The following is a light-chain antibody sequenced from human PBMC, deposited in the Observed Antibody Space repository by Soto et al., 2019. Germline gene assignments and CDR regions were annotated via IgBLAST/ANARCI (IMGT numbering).Light chain of an antibody. Sequence: AIRMTQSPSSFSASTGDRVTITCRASQGIRSYLAWYQQKPGKAPKLLIYAASTLQSGVPSRFSGSGSGTDFTLTISCLQSEDCAAYYCQQYYSYPLTFGGGTKVAIK. CDR1: QGIRSY. V-gene: IGKV1-8*01. CDR3: QQYYSYPLT. J-gene: IGKJ4*01. CDR2: AAS.